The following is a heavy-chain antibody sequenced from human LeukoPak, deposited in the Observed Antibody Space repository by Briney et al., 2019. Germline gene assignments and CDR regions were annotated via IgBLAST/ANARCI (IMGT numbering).Heavy chain of an antibody. CDR1: GYTFTSYY. V-gene: IGHV1-46*01. CDR2: INPSGGST. J-gene: IGHJ5*02. CDR3: ARDNNWNRFDP. Sequence: GASVKVSCKASGYTFTSYYMHWVRQAPGQGLEWMGIINPSGGSTSYAQKFQGRVTITADESTSTAYMELSSLRSEDTAVYYCARDNNWNRFDPWGQGTLVTVSS. D-gene: IGHD1-20*01.